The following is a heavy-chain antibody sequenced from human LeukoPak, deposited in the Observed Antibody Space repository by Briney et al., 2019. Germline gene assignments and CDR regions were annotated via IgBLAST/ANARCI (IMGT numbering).Heavy chain of an antibody. CDR2: ISSSSSYI. V-gene: IGHV3-21*01. Sequence: GGSLRLSCAASGFTFSSYSMNWVRQAPGKGLEWVSSISSSSSYIYYADSAKGRFTISRDNAKNSLYLQMNSLRAEDTAVYYCARELLGRRAWDYWGQGTLVTVSS. D-gene: IGHD1-26*01. CDR3: ARELLGRRAWDY. J-gene: IGHJ4*02. CDR1: GFTFSSYS.